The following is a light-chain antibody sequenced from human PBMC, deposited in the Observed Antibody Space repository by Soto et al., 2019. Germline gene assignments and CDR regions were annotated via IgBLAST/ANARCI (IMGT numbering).Light chain of an antibody. Sequence: DIQMTQSPSSLSASVGDRVTITCRASQSISSFLNWYQQKPGRAPKLLISAASSLQSGVPSRFSGSGSGTDFTLIISSLQPEDFATYYCPQSYSTPRTVGQGTKVEIK. J-gene: IGKJ1*01. V-gene: IGKV1-39*01. CDR3: PQSYSTPRT. CDR1: QSISSF. CDR2: AAS.